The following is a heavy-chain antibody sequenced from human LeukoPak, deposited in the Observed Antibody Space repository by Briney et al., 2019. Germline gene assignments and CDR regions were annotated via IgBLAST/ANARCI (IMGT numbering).Heavy chain of an antibody. D-gene: IGHD3-10*01. CDR1: GGSISSGGYY. J-gene: IGHJ6*02. V-gene: IGHV4-31*03. CDR3: AREVSVEVRGVYYGMDV. CDR2: IYYSGST. Sequence: SQTLSLTCTVSGGSISSGGYYWSWIRQHPGKGLEWIGYIYYSGSTYYNPSLMSRVTISVDTSKNQFSLKLSSVTAEDTAVYYCAREVSVEVRGVYYGMDVWGQGTTVTVSS.